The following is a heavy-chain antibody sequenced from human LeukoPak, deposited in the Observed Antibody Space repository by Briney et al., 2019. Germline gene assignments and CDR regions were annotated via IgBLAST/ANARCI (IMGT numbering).Heavy chain of an antibody. CDR2: IKQDESER. V-gene: IGHV3-7*01. D-gene: IGHD3-22*01. Sequence: GGSLRLSCEASGFSFSSYWMTWVRQPPGKGPEGVANIKQDESERYSADSVKGRFTISRDNAKNSLYMQMNSLRAEDTAVYYCAISYMIADAFDIWGQGTMVTVSS. CDR1: GFSFSSYW. CDR3: AISYMIADAFDI. J-gene: IGHJ3*02.